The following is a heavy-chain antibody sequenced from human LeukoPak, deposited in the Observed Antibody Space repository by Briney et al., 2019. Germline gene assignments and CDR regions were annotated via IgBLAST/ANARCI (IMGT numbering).Heavy chain of an antibody. Sequence: PGGSLRLSCAASGFTFSSYEMNRVRQAPGKGLEWVSSISRSGTTIYYADSVKGRFTISRDNRKNSLYLQMNSLRAEDTAVYYCARRTETFDIWGQGTMVTVSS. CDR2: ISRSGTTI. CDR3: ARRTETFDI. D-gene: IGHD1-14*01. J-gene: IGHJ3*02. V-gene: IGHV3-48*03. CDR1: GFTFSSYE.